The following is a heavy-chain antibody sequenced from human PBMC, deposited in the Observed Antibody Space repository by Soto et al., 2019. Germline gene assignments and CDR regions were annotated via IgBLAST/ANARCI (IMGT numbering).Heavy chain of an antibody. CDR1: GDSVSSNSAA. CDR2: TYYRSKWYN. Sequence: LSQTLSLTCAISGDSVSSNSAAWNWIRQSPSRGLEWLGRTYYRSKWYNDYAVSVKSRITINPDTSKNQFSLQLNSVTPEDTAVYYCARALITPGIAAAGSFDPWGQGTLVTVSS. J-gene: IGHJ5*02. CDR3: ARALITPGIAAAGSFDP. V-gene: IGHV6-1*01. D-gene: IGHD6-13*01.